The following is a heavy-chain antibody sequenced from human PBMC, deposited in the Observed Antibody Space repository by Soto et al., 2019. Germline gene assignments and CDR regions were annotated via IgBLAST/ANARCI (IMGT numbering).Heavy chain of an antibody. Sequence: EVPLVESGGGLVQPGGSLRLSCAASGFTVSSSYMSWVRQAPGKGLEWVSVIYSGAGTYYADSVKGRFSISRDNSKNTLSLQMNSLRGEDTALYYCARGYTRNDWGQGTLVTGSS. CDR1: GFTVSSSY. CDR2: IYSGAGT. D-gene: IGHD2-2*02. V-gene: IGHV3-66*01. CDR3: ARGYTRND. J-gene: IGHJ4*02.